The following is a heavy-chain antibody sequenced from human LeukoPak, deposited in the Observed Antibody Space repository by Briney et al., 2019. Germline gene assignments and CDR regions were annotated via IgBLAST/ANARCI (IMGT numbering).Heavy chain of an antibody. D-gene: IGHD1-1*01. CDR3: ARETAEYNLLWYFDY. CDR1: GGTFSSYT. J-gene: IGHJ4*02. Sequence: GSSVKVSCKASGGTFSSYTISWVRQAPGQGLEWMGRIIPILGIANYAQKFQGRVTITADKSTSTAYMELSSLRSEDTAAYYCARETAEYNLLWYFDYWGQGTLVTVSS. CDR2: IIPILGIA. V-gene: IGHV1-69*04.